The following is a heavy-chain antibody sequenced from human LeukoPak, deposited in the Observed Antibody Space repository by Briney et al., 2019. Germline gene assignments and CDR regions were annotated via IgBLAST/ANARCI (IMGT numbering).Heavy chain of an antibody. J-gene: IGHJ3*02. V-gene: IGHV3-33*01. D-gene: IGHD6-25*01. CDR3: ARRSGDAFDI. CDR2: IWYDGNNK. CDR1: GFTFSSFG. Sequence: PGRSLRLSCAASGFTFSSFGIHWVRQAPGKGLDWVAVIWYDGNNKYYADSVKGRFTISRDNSKNTLYLQMNSLRAEDTAVYYCARRSGDAFDIWGQGTMATVSS.